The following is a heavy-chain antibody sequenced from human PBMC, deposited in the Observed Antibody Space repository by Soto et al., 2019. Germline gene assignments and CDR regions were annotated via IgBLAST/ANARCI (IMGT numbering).Heavy chain of an antibody. CDR3: AKDATYYYDSSGYYYVDY. CDR2: ISYDGSNK. CDR1: GFTFSSYG. D-gene: IGHD3-22*01. Sequence: PGGSLRLSCAASGFTFSSYGMRWVRQAPGKGLEWVAVISYDGSNKYYADSVKGRFTISRDNSKNTLYLQMNSLRAEDTAVYYCAKDATYYYDSSGYYYVDYWGQGTLVTVSS. J-gene: IGHJ4*02. V-gene: IGHV3-30*18.